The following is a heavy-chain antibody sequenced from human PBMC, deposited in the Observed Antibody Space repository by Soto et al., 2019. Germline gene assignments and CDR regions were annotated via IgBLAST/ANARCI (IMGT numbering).Heavy chain of an antibody. CDR3: SRDGWVSKTYRYYMDV. D-gene: IGHD6-19*01. J-gene: IGHJ6*03. CDR1: GYTFTNYY. V-gene: IGHV1-46*03. Sequence: QVQLVQSGAEVKKPGASVKVSCKASGYTFTNYYINWVRQAPGQGLEWMGMINPSGGSTTYAQKFQGRVTVTRDTSTSTVFRELNSLRSDDTDVYYCSRDGWVSKTYRYYMDVWGRGTTVTVSS. CDR2: INPSGGST.